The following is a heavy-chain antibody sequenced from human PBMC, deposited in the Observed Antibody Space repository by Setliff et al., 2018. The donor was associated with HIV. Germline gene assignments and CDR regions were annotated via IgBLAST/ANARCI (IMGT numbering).Heavy chain of an antibody. D-gene: IGHD3-10*01. CDR2: INHSGNT. V-gene: IGHV4-34*01. Sequence: LSETLSLTFAVFGESFSNYHWNWFRQPPGGGLEWIGEINHSGNTDYNSSLKSRVTISVDTSKKQFSLEMRSLTAADTAVYYCARDHRLPGVQPPYWYFDLWGRGTLVTVSS. J-gene: IGHJ2*01. CDR1: GESFSNYH. CDR3: ARDHRLPGVQPPYWYFDL.